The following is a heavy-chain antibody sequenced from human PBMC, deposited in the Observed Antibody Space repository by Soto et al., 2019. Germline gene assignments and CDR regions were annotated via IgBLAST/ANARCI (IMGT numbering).Heavy chain of an antibody. Sequence: EVQLLDSGGGLVQPGGSLRLSCVASGFTFSSYAMSWVRQAPGKGLEWVSGIVNSGTNTYYVDSVKGRFTISRDNSKNTLYLQMNSLRAEDTAVYYCAKEGGLDTGRPYFDYWGQGVLVTVSS. CDR1: GFTFSSYA. D-gene: IGHD3-16*01. CDR2: IVNSGTNT. CDR3: AKEGGLDTGRPYFDY. V-gene: IGHV3-23*05. J-gene: IGHJ4*02.